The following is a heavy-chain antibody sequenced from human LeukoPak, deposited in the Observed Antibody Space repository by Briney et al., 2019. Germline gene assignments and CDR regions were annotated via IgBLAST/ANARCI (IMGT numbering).Heavy chain of an antibody. V-gene: IGHV3-23*01. CDR2: ISNNGDRT. CDR3: ARGVPTGVDYFDY. J-gene: IGHJ4*02. CDR1: GFTFSNYA. D-gene: IGHD2-8*02. Sequence: PGGSLRLSCAASGFTFSNYAMTWVRQALGRGLEWVSVISNNGDRTYYADTVKGRFTISRDNSKNTLYLQMNSLRAEDTAVYYCARGVPTGVDYFDYWGQGTLVTVSS.